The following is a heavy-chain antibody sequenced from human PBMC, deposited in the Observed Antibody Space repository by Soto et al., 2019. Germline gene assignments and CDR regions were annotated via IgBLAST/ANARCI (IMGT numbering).Heavy chain of an antibody. J-gene: IGHJ4*02. V-gene: IGHV3-7*01. D-gene: IGHD2-2*01. Sequence: LRLSCAASGFTFSSYWMSWVRQAPGKGLEWVANIKQDGSEKYYVDSVKGRFTISRDNAKNSLYLQMNSLRAEDTAVYYCARDFRTMPGPYGYWGQGTLVTVSS. CDR3: ARDFRTMPGPYGY. CDR2: IKQDGSEK. CDR1: GFTFSSYW.